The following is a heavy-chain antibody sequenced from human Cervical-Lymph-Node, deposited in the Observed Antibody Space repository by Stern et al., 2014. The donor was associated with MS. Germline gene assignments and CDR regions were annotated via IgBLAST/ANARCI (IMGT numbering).Heavy chain of an antibody. V-gene: IGHV1-46*01. Sequence: MQLVESEAEVKKPGASVKVSCMASGYTFTNSYLHWVRQAPGQGLEWMGITNPGDGTASYAQKFQGRVTMTRDTSRDTVYMELSSLKSEDTAVYYCARDVEAAAGYWYFDIWGRGTLVIVSA. J-gene: IGHJ2*01. CDR1: GYTFTNSY. D-gene: IGHD6-13*01. CDR3: ARDVEAAAGYWYFDI. CDR2: TNPGDGTA.